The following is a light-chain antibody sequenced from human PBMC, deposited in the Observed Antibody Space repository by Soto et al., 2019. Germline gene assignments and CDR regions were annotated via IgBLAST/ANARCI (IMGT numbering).Light chain of an antibody. Sequence: SVLTQPPSASGTPGQRVTISCSGSSSNIGSNYVYWYQQLPGTAPKLLIYRNNQRPSGVPDRFSGSKSGTSASLAISGLRYEDEADYYCAAWDDSLSGHYLFGTGTKVTVL. V-gene: IGLV1-47*01. CDR2: RNN. CDR1: SSNIGSNY. CDR3: AAWDDSLSGHYL. J-gene: IGLJ1*01.